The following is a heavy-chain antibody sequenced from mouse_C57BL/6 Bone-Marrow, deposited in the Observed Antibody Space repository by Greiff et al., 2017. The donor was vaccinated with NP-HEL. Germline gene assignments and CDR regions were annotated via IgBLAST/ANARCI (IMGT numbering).Heavy chain of an antibody. CDR1: GFTFSDYG. V-gene: IGHV5-17*01. CDR3: ARPYYYCSSYYAMDY. D-gene: IGHD1-1*01. CDR2: ISSGSSTI. Sequence: EVQRVESGGGLVKPGGSLKLSCAASGFTFSDYGMHWVRQAPEKGLEWVAYISSGSSTIYYADTVKGRFTISRDNAKNTLFLQMTSLMSYDTAMYYCARPYYYCSSYYAMDYWGQGTSVTVSS. J-gene: IGHJ4*01.